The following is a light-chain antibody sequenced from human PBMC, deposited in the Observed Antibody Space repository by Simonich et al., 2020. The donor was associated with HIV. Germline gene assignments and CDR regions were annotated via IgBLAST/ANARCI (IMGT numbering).Light chain of an antibody. CDR2: DVT. Sequence: QSALTQPASVSGSPGQSITISCTGTTSDVGDYNYVSWYQQHPCTAPKLLIFDVTRRPSGVSNRFSGSKSGNTASLTISGLQAEDEADYYCSSYTSSLVIFGGGTKLTVL. CDR1: TSDVGDYNY. V-gene: IGLV2-14*01. CDR3: SSYTSSLVI. J-gene: IGLJ2*01.